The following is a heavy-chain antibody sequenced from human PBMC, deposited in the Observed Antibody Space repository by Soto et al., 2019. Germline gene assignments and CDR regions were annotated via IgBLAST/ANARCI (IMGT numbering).Heavy chain of an antibody. Sequence: QVQLQESGPGLVKPSQTLSLTCTVSGGSISSGGYYWSWIRQHPGKGLEWIGYIYYSGSTYYNPSLRSRVTISVDSSKHQFSLKLSSVTAADTAVYYCARVRRDWLNGMDVWGQGTTVTVSS. CDR2: IYYSGST. D-gene: IGHD3-9*01. CDR3: ARVRRDWLNGMDV. V-gene: IGHV4-31*03. CDR1: GGSISSGGYY. J-gene: IGHJ6*02.